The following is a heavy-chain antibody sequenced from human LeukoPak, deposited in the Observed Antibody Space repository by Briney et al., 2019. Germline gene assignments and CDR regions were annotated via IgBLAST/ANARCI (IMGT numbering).Heavy chain of an antibody. J-gene: IGHJ6*02. CDR1: GFTFSSYW. D-gene: IGHD3-16*01. V-gene: IGHV3-7*03. CDR3: ARGGGLDV. CDR2: INHNGNVN. Sequence: GGSLRLSCAASGFTFSSYWMNWARQAPGKGLEWVASINHNGNVNYYVDSVKGRFTISRDNAKNSQYLQMSNLRAEDTAVYFCARGGGLDVWGQGATVTVSS.